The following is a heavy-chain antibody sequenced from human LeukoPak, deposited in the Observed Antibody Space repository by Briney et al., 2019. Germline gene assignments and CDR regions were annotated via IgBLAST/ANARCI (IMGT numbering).Heavy chain of an antibody. Sequence: GGSLRLSCAASGFTFSSYGMSWVRQAPGKGLEWVSAISGRGGNTYYADSVKGRFTISRDNSKNTLYVQMNSLRAEDTAVYYCAKDLPRDGYNYASSFDYWGQGTLSPSPQ. D-gene: IGHD5-24*01. V-gene: IGHV3-23*01. CDR3: AKDLPRDGYNYASSFDY. J-gene: IGHJ4*02. CDR2: ISGRGGNT. CDR1: GFTFSSYG.